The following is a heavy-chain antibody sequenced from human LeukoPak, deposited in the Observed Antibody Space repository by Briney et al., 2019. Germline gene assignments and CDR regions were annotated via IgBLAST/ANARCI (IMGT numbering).Heavy chain of an antibody. CDR3: ARDRMVAAAGYFDY. Sequence: PSETLSLTCTVSGYSISSGYYWGWIRQPPGKGLEWIGSIYHSGSTYYNPSLKSRVTIPVDTSKNQFSLKLSSVTAADTAVYYCARDRMVAAAGYFDYWGQGTLVTVSS. D-gene: IGHD6-13*01. J-gene: IGHJ4*02. CDR1: GYSISSGYY. V-gene: IGHV4-38-2*02. CDR2: IYHSGST.